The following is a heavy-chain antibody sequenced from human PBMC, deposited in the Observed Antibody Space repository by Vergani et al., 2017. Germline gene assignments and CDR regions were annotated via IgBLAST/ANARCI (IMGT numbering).Heavy chain of an antibody. V-gene: IGHV1-69*13. CDR3: AIDRRYCSGGSCYLDY. Sequence: QVQLVQSGAEVKKPGSSVKVSCKASGGTFSTYAISWVRQAPGQGLEWMGRLIPIFGTTNYAQNFQGRVKITADESTSTAYMELSSRRSEDTAVYYCAIDRRYCSGGSCYLDYWGQGTLITVSS. D-gene: IGHD2-15*01. J-gene: IGHJ4*02. CDR1: GGTFSTYA. CDR2: LIPIFGTT.